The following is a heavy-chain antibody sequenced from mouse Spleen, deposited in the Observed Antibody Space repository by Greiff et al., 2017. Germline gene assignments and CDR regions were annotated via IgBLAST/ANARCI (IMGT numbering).Heavy chain of an antibody. CDR2: IDPETGGT. Sequence: QVQLQQSGAELVRPGASVTLSCKASGYTFTDYEMHWVKQTPVHGLEWIGAIDPETGGTAYNQKFKGKAILTADKSSSTAYMELRSLTSEDSAVYYCTRSHYYSNHPYAMDYWGQGTSVTVSS. J-gene: IGHJ4*01. V-gene: IGHV1-15*01. CDR1: GYTFTDYE. CDR3: TRSHYYSNHPYAMDY. D-gene: IGHD2-5*01.